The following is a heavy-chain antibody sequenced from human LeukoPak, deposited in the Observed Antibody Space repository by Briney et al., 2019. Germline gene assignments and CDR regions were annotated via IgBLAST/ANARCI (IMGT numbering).Heavy chain of an antibody. J-gene: IGHJ4*02. CDR1: GFTFSDYY. Sequence: GGSLRLSCAASGFTFSDYYMCWIRQAPGKGLEWVSYISSSGSTIYYADSVKGRFTISRDNAKNSVYLQMNTLRAGDTGVYYCARIGYSSSCTDYWGQGTLVTVSS. V-gene: IGHV3-11*04. CDR2: ISSSGSTI. D-gene: IGHD2-2*01. CDR3: ARIGYSSSCTDY.